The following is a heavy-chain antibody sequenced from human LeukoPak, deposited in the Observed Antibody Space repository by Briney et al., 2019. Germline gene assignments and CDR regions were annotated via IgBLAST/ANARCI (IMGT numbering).Heavy chain of an antibody. CDR2: ISGSGGST. J-gene: IGHJ4*02. D-gene: IGHD6-19*01. V-gene: IGHV3-23*01. Sequence: GGSLRLSCAASGFTFSSYARSWVRQAPGKGLEWVSAISGSGGSTYYADSVKGRFTISRDNSKNTLYLQMNSLRAEDTAVYYCAKGTLRIAVSGNVDYWGQGTLVTVSS. CDR1: GFTFSSYA. CDR3: AKGTLRIAVSGNVDY.